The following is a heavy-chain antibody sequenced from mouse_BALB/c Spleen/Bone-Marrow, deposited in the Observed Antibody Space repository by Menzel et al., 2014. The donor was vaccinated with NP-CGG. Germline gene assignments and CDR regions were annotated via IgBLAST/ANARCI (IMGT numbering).Heavy chain of an antibody. J-gene: IGHJ1*01. CDR1: GFTFSSFG. CDR2: INSGSSIT. V-gene: IGHV5-17*02. Sequence: EVKLMESGGGLVQPGGSRKLSCAASGFTFSSFGMHWVRQAPEKGLEWVAYINSGSSITHYADTLKGRFTISRDNPKNTLFPQMTSLRSEDTAIYYCTRSRGNWDDFDVWGAGTTVTVSS. CDR3: TRSRGNWDDFDV. D-gene: IGHD4-1*01.